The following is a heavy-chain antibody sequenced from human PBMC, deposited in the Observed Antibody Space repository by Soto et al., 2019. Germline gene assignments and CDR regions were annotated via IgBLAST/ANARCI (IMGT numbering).Heavy chain of an antibody. CDR1: GGSFSGYY. J-gene: IGHJ4*02. Sequence: SETLSLTCAVYGGSFSGYYWSWIRQPPGKGLEWIGEINHSGSTNYNPSLKSRVTISVDTSKNQFSLKLSSVTAADTAVYYCAAGYSSSWWQRNLNKMGFDYWGQGTLVTVSS. CDR3: AAGYSSSWWQRNLNKMGFDY. D-gene: IGHD6-13*01. CDR2: INHSGST. V-gene: IGHV4-34*01.